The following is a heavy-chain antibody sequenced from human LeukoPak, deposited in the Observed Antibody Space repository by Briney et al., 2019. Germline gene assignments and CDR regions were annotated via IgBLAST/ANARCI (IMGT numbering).Heavy chain of an antibody. CDR2: INHSGST. CDR1: GGSFSGYY. J-gene: IGHJ5*02. Sequence: SETLSLTCAVYGGSFSGYYWSWIRQPSGKGLEWIGEINHSGSTNYNPSLKSRVTISVDTSKNQFSLKLSSVTAADTAVYYCARGRVLLWFGERNWFDPWGQGTLVTVSS. CDR3: ARGRVLLWFGERNWFDP. D-gene: IGHD3-10*01. V-gene: IGHV4-34*01.